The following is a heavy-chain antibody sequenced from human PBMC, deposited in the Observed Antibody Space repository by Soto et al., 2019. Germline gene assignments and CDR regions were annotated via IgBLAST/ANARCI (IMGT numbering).Heavy chain of an antibody. CDR3: AKSGSEGFVVVVPAATPDWFDP. D-gene: IGHD2-2*01. J-gene: IGHJ5*02. CDR2: ISYDGSNK. Sequence: GGSLRLSCAASGFTFSSYGMHWVRQAPGKGLEWVAVISYDGSNKYYADSVKGRFTISRDNSKNTLYLQMNSLRAEDTAVYYCAKSGSEGFVVVVPAATPDWFDPWGQGTLVTVSS. V-gene: IGHV3-30*18. CDR1: GFTFSSYG.